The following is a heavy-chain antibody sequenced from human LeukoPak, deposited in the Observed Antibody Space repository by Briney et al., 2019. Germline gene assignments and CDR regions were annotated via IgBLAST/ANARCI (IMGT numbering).Heavy chain of an antibody. CDR2: ISAYNGNT. Sequence: GASVKVSCKASGYTFTSYGISWVRQAPGQGLEWMGWISAYNGNTNYAQKLQGRVTMTTDASTSTAYMELRSLRSDDTAVYYCARVRTMVRGVGPLSYWGQGTLVTVSS. CDR3: ARVRTMVRGVGPLSY. CDR1: GYTFTSYG. J-gene: IGHJ4*02. V-gene: IGHV1-18*04. D-gene: IGHD3-10*01.